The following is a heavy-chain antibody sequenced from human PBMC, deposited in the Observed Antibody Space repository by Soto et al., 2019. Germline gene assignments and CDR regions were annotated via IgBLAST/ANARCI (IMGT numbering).Heavy chain of an antibody. CDR2: ISSSSSYT. CDR3: ASIVVRHYGMDV. V-gene: IGHV3-11*06. CDR1: GFTFSDYY. D-gene: IGHD3-22*01. Sequence: GGSLRLSCAASGFTFSDYYMSWIRQAPGKGLEWVSYISSSSSYTNYADSVKGRFTISRDNAKNSLYLQMNSLRAEDTAVYYCASIVVRHYGMDVWGQGTTVTVSS. J-gene: IGHJ6*02.